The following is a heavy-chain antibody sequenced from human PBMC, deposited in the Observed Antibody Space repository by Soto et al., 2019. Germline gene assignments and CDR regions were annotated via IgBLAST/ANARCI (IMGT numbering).Heavy chain of an antibody. CDR2: ISSSSSTI. CDR1: GFTFSSYS. V-gene: IGHV3-48*01. CDR3: ARECFDLNWFDP. D-gene: IGHD3-9*01. J-gene: IGHJ5*02. Sequence: EVQLVESGGGLVQPGGSLRLSCAASGFTFSSYSMNWVRQVPGKGLEWVSYISSSSSTIYYADSVKGRFTISRDNAKNSLYLQMNSLRAEDTAVYYCARECFDLNWFDPGGQGTLVIVSS.